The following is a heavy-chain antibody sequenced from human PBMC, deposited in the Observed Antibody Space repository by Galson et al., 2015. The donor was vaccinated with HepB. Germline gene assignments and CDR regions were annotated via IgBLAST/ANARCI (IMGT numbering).Heavy chain of an antibody. D-gene: IGHD6-19*01. Sequence: SLRLSCAASGFTISHAWMSWVRQAPGKGLEWVGRIKSKTDGGTTDYAAPVKGRFTISRDDSIHTLYLQMNSLKTEDTGMYYCTTDLISRGYSSGWYSPYYYQYGMDVWGQGTTVTVSS. CDR1: GFTISHAW. CDR2: IKSKTDGGTT. CDR3: TTDLISRGYSSGWYSPYYYQYGMDV. V-gene: IGHV3-15*01. J-gene: IGHJ6*02.